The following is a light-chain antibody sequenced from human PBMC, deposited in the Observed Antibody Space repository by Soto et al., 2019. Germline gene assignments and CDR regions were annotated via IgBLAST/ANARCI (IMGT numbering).Light chain of an antibody. V-gene: IGLV1-40*01. CDR2: GNN. CDR3: QSYDSSLSADV. Sequence: QSVLTQPPSASGAPGQRVTISCTGSSSNIGAGYDVHWYQQLPGTAPKLLIYGNNNRPSGVPDRFSGSKSDTSASLAITELHAEDEADYYCQSYDSSLSADVFGPGTKLTVL. CDR1: SSNIGAGYD. J-gene: IGLJ1*01.